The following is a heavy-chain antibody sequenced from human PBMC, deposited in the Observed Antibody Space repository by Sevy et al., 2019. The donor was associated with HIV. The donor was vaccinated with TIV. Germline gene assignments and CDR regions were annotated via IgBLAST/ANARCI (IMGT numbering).Heavy chain of an antibody. D-gene: IGHD3-22*01. V-gene: IGHV3-23*01. CDR1: GFSFDSYG. Sequence: GGSLRLSCAVSGFSFDSYGMTRVRQAPGKGLEWVSGISGSRTRTYYADSVKGRFIISRDNSKNTLYLQMNSLRSEDTVTCYRAKGWGGHYDPDEIGYYFYYYNMDVWGKGTTVTVSS. CDR2: ISGSRTRT. J-gene: IGHJ6*03. CDR3: AKGWGGHYDPDEIGYYFYYYNMDV.